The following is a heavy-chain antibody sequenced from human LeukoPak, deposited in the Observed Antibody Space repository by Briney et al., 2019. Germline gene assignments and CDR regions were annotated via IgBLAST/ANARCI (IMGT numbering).Heavy chain of an antibody. Sequence: PSETLSLTCTVSGGSSSNYHWSWIRQPAGKGLEWIGRIYTSGSTNYNPSLKSRVTMSVDTSKNQFSLKLTSVTAADTAVYYCASVRSSDHWFDYWGQGTLVTVSS. CDR2: IYTSGST. CDR1: GGSSSNYH. V-gene: IGHV4-4*07. D-gene: IGHD2-21*01. CDR3: ASVRSSDHWFDY. J-gene: IGHJ4*02.